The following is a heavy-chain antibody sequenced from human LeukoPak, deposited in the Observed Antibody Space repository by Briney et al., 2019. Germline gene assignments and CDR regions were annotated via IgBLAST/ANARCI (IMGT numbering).Heavy chain of an antibody. Sequence: SETLSLTCAVYGGSFSGYYWSWIRQPPGKGLEWIGEIDHSGSTNYNPSLKSRVTISVDTSKNQFSLKLSSVTAADTAVYYCARGVYSYYYYGMDVWGQGTTVTVSS. V-gene: IGHV4-34*01. J-gene: IGHJ6*02. CDR3: ARGVYSYYYYGMDV. CDR2: IDHSGST. CDR1: GGSFSGYY. D-gene: IGHD4-11*01.